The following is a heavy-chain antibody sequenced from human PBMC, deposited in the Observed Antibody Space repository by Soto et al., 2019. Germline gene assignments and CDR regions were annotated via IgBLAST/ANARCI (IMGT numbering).Heavy chain of an antibody. CDR3: AASYYYDSSTFDY. J-gene: IGHJ4*02. CDR2: IYYSGST. V-gene: IGHV4-59*01. CDR1: GGSISSYY. D-gene: IGHD3-22*01. Sequence: SETLSLTCTVSGGSISSYYWSWIRQPPGKGLEWIGYIYYSGSTNYNPSLKSRVTISVDTSKNQFSLKLSSVTAADTAVYYCAASYYYDSSTFDYWGQGTLVTVS.